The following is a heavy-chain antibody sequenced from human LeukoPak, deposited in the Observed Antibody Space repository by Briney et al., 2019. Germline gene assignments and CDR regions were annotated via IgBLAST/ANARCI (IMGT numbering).Heavy chain of an antibody. CDR1: GYTFTDYY. CDR3: TRSVRNGHIDY. CDR2: MNPNSGNT. Sequence: ASVTVSCKTSGYTFTDYYMHWVRQAAGQGLEWMGWMNPNSGNTVYAQKFQGRVTMTRSTSISTAYMELSSLRFEDTAVYYCTRSVRNGHIDYWGQGTLVTVSS. D-gene: IGHD2-21*01. V-gene: IGHV1-8*02. J-gene: IGHJ4*02.